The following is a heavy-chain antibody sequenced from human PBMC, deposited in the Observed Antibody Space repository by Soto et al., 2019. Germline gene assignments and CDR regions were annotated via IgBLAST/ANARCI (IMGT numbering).Heavy chain of an antibody. V-gene: IGHV3-30*18. Sequence: QVQLVESGGDVVQPGRSLGLSCAASGFTFTTYAMHWVRKAPGTGLEWVAGISYDGVNKYYPDSVRGRFTISRDNSKNTVYLQMNSLRPEDTAMYYCAKSRLGVAEEFDYGGQGTLVTVSS. J-gene: IGHJ4*02. CDR2: ISYDGVNK. CDR3: AKSRLGVAEEFDY. CDR1: GFTFTTYA. D-gene: IGHD2-15*01.